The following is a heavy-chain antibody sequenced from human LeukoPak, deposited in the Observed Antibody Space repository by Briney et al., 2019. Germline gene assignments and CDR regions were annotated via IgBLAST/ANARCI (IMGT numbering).Heavy chain of an antibody. CDR1: GFTFSYYG. D-gene: IGHD3-10*01. J-gene: IGHJ4*02. CDR3: AKSLGGDYGSGSYYVVFDS. Sequence: GGSLRLSCAASGFTFSYYGMHWVRQAPGKGLEWVSSISGSGSITYYADSVKGRFTISRDTSKNTLWLQMNSLRVDDTALYYCAKSLGGDYGSGSYYVVFDSWGQGTLVTVSS. V-gene: IGHV3-23*01. CDR2: ISGSGSIT.